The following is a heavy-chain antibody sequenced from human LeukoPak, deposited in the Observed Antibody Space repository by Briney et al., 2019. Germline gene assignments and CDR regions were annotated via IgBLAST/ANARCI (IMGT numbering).Heavy chain of an antibody. Sequence: GASLQISCKGSGYTFTSYWIGWVHQLPGKGLELMGITHPGDSDTRYSPSFQGQVTISADTSISPACLQCSSLKASDTAIYYCARSGMVATHFLDYWGQGTLVTVSS. CDR3: ARSGMVATHFLDY. CDR2: THPGDSDT. CDR1: GYTFTSYW. V-gene: IGHV5-51*07. J-gene: IGHJ4*02. D-gene: IGHD5-12*01.